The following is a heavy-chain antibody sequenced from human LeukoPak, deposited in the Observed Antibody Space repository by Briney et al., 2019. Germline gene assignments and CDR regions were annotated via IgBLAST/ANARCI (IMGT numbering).Heavy chain of an antibody. V-gene: IGHV3-48*03. J-gene: IGHJ6*04. D-gene: IGHD5-18*01. CDR3: ARNSRYSYGTGPYYYYYYGMAV. Sequence: GGSLRLSCAASGFTFSSYEMNWLRQAPGKGLKWVAYISSSGSTIYYADSVKGRSTISRDNAKNSLYLQMNSLRAGDTSVYYCARNSRYSYGTGPYYYYYYGMAVWGKGTTVTVSS. CDR1: GFTFSSYE. CDR2: ISSSGSTI.